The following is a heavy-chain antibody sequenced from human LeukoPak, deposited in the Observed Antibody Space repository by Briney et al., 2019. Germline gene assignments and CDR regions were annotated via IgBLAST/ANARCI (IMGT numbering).Heavy chain of an antibody. Sequence: GGSLRLSCAASGFIFSSYEMNWVRQAPGKGLEWVSYITSSGNTIYYADSVKGRFTISRDNAKNSLYLQMNSLRAEDTAVYYCAREVVNDAFDLWGQGTMVTVSS. CDR3: AREVVNDAFDL. D-gene: IGHD2-15*01. CDR2: ITSSGNTI. V-gene: IGHV3-48*03. CDR1: GFIFSSYE. J-gene: IGHJ3*01.